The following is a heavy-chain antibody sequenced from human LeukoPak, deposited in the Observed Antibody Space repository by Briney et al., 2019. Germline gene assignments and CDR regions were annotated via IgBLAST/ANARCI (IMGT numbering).Heavy chain of an antibody. J-gene: IGHJ4*02. Sequence: GGSLRLYCAASGFTFSYYYMSWIRQAPGLGREWVSYLSDSRSYSKYADSVKGRFTISRDNAKNSLYQQMNSLRAEDTAVYYCARGPSSGWPDYWGQGTLVTVSS. CDR1: GFTFSYYY. V-gene: IGHV3-11*06. D-gene: IGHD6-19*01. CDR3: ARGPSSGWPDY. CDR2: LSDSRSYS.